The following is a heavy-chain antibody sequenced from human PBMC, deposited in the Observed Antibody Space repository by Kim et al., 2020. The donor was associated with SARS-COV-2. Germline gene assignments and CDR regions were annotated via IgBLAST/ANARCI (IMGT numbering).Heavy chain of an antibody. J-gene: IGHJ4*02. Sequence: GGSLRLSCAASGFTFSSYAMHWVRQAPGKGLEWVAVISYDGSNKYYADSVKGRFTISRDNSKNTLYLQMNSLRAEDTAVYYCARNYYDSSGWYYWGQGTLVTVSS. D-gene: IGHD3-22*01. CDR2: ISYDGSNK. CDR3: ARNYYDSSGWYY. V-gene: IGHV3-30*04. CDR1: GFTFSSYA.